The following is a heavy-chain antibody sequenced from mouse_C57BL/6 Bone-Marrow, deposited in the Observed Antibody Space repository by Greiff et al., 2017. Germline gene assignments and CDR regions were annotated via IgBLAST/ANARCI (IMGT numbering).Heavy chain of an antibody. CDR1: GFSLSTSSMG. V-gene: IGHV8-12*01. Sequence: QVTLKVSGPGLLQSSQTLSLTCSFSGFSLSTSSMGVSWIRQPSGKGLEWLAHIYWDDDKRYNPSLKSRLTISKDTSRNQVFLKITSVDTADTATYYCARRHILSNYAFDYWGQGTTLTVSS. J-gene: IGHJ2*01. D-gene: IGHD2-5*01. CDR3: ARRHILSNYAFDY. CDR2: IYWDDDK.